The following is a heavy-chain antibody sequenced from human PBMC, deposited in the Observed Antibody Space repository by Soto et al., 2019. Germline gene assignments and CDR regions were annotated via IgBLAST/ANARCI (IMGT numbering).Heavy chain of an antibody. J-gene: IGHJ4*02. CDR2: INVYNGNT. D-gene: IGHD4-17*01. V-gene: IGHV1-18*01. Sequence: ASVKVSCKASGYTFSSYSISWVRQAPGQGLEWMGWINVYNGNTKYAQKFQGRATMTTDTSTSTVYMELRSLTSDDTAGYYCARDRVPLTTGLSGYWGQGTLVPGSP. CDR1: GYTFSSYS. CDR3: ARDRVPLTTGLSGY.